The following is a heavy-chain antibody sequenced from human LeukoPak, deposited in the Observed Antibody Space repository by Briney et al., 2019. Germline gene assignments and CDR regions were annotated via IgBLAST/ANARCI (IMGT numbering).Heavy chain of an antibody. V-gene: IGHV4-4*07. Sequence: SETLSLTCTVSGGSISSYYWSWIRQPPGKGLEWIGRIYTSGSTNYNPSLKSRVTISVDTSKNQFSLKLSSVTAADTAVYYCARDRGYCSGGSCPRWFDPWGQGTLVTVSS. CDR1: GGSISSYY. CDR3: ARDRGYCSGGSCPRWFDP. CDR2: IYTSGST. J-gene: IGHJ5*02. D-gene: IGHD2-15*01.